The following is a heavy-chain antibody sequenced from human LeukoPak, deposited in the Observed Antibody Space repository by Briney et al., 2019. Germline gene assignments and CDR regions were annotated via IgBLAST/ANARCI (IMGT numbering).Heavy chain of an antibody. Sequence: GGSLRLSCAASGFTFSSYAMHWVRQAPGKGLEYVSAISSNGGSTYYANSVKGRFTISRDNSKNTLYLQMGSLRAEDMAVYYCARAYYDSSGYPGAFDIWGQGTMVTVSS. V-gene: IGHV3-64*01. CDR2: ISSNGGST. CDR1: GFTFSSYA. CDR3: ARAYYDSSGYPGAFDI. D-gene: IGHD3-22*01. J-gene: IGHJ3*02.